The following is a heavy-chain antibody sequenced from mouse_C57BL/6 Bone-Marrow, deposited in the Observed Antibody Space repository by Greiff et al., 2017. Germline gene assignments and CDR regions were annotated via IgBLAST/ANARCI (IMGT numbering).Heavy chain of an antibody. CDR3: ARSGPLGRSFDY. J-gene: IGHJ2*01. D-gene: IGHD4-1*01. CDR2: SDPNSGGT. Sequence: QSCKASGYTFTSYWMHWVKQRPGRGLEWIGRSDPNSGGTKYNEKFKSKAILTVDTSSNTAYMQLSSLTSEDSAVFYCARSGPLGRSFDYWGQGTTLTVSS. V-gene: IGHV1-62-3*01. CDR1: GYTFTSYW.